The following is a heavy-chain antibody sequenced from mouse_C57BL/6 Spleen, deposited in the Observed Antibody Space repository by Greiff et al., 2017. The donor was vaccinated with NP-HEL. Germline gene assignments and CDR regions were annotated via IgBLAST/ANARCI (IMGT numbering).Heavy chain of an antibody. D-gene: IGHD1-1*01. CDR2: IYPGSGST. Sequence: VQLQQSGAELVKPGASVKMSCKASGYTFTSYWITWVKQRPGQGLEWIGDIYPGSGSTNYNEKFKSKATLTVDTSSSTAYMQLSSLTSEDSAVYYCARDTTVVEGRYFDYWGQGTTLTVSS. V-gene: IGHV1-55*01. CDR1: GYTFTSYW. CDR3: ARDTTVVEGRYFDY. J-gene: IGHJ2*01.